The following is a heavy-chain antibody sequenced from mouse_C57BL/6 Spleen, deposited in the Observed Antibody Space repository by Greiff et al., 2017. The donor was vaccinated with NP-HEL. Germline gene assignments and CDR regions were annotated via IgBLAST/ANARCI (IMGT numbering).Heavy chain of an antibody. J-gene: IGHJ2*01. CDR3: ARPYDEDY. CDR1: GYTFTSYW. Sequence: VQLQQPGAELVRPGTSVKLSCKASGYTFTSYWMHWVKQRPGQGLEWIGVIDPSDSYTNYNQKFKGKATLTVDTSSSTAYMQLNSLTSEDSAVYYCARPYDEDYWGQGTTLTVSS. CDR2: IDPSDSYT. V-gene: IGHV1-59*01. D-gene: IGHD2-12*01.